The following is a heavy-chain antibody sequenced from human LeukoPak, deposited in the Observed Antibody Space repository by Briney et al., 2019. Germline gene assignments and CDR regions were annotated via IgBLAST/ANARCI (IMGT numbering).Heavy chain of an antibody. CDR1: GFTFSSYW. J-gene: IGHJ4*02. CDR2: IKQGGSEK. D-gene: IGHD3-10*01. Sequence: PGGSLRLSCAASGFTFSSYWMSWVRQAPGKGLEWVANIKQGGSEKYYVDSVKGRFTISRDNAKNSLYLQMNSLRAEDTAVYYCARDVSITMVRGAKDYWGQGTLVTVSS. CDR3: ARDVSITMVRGAKDY. V-gene: IGHV3-7*01.